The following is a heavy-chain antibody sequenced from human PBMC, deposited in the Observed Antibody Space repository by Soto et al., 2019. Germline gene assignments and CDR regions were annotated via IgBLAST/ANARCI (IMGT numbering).Heavy chain of an antibody. V-gene: IGHV3-9*01. CDR1: GFTFDDYA. D-gene: IGHD3-9*01. Sequence: PGGSLRLSCAASGFTFDDYAMHWVRQAPGKGLEWVSGISWNSGSIGYADSVKGRFTISRDNAKNSLYLQMNSLRAEDTALYYCAKELRYFDRFTGFDYWGQGTLVTVSS. CDR3: AKELRYFDRFTGFDY. J-gene: IGHJ4*02. CDR2: ISWNSGSI.